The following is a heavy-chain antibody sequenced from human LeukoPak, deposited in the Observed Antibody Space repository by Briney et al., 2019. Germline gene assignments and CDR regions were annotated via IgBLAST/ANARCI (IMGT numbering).Heavy chain of an antibody. D-gene: IGHD3-22*01. CDR1: GYTFTGYY. Sequence: GASVKVSCKASGYTFTGYYMHWVRQAPGQGLEWMGWINPNSGGTNYAQKFQGRVTMTRDTSISTAYMELSRLRSDDTAVYYCARGSWYYDSSGYWFTPFDYWGQGTLVTVSS. J-gene: IGHJ4*02. CDR3: ARGSWYYDSSGYWFTPFDY. V-gene: IGHV1-2*02. CDR2: INPNSGGT.